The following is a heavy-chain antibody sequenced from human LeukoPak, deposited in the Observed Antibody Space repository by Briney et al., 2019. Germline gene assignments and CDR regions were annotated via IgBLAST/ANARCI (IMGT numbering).Heavy chain of an antibody. D-gene: IGHD6-19*01. Sequence: SVKVSCKASGGTFSSYAISWVRQAPGQGLEWMGWISAYNGNTNYAQKLQGRVTMTTDTSTSTAYMELRSLRSDDTAVYYCARDLGSSGWPYYFDYWGQGTLVTVSS. CDR1: GGTFSSYA. CDR3: ARDLGSSGWPYYFDY. J-gene: IGHJ4*02. V-gene: IGHV1-18*01. CDR2: ISAYNGNT.